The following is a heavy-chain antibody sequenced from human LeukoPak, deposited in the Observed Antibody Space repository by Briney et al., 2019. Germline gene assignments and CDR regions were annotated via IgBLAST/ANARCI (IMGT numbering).Heavy chain of an antibody. V-gene: IGHV3-21*01. CDR1: GFTFSSYS. J-gene: IGHJ4*02. Sequence: GGSLRLXCAASGFTFSSYSMNWVRQAPGKGLESVSSISSSSSYIYYADSVKGRFTISRDNAKNSLYLQMNSLRAEDTAVYYCARERGYCSGGSCYSGFDYWGQGTLVTVSS. CDR3: ARERGYCSGGSCYSGFDY. CDR2: ISSSSSYI. D-gene: IGHD2-15*01.